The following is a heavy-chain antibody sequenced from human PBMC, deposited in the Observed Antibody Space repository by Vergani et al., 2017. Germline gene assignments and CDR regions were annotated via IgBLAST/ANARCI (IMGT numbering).Heavy chain of an antibody. J-gene: IGHJ6*02. CDR3: EREPLGGLWFGELAYGMDV. Sequence: QVQLVQSGAEVKKPGASVKVSCKASGYTFTSYAMHWVRQAPGQRLEWMGWINAGNGNTKYSQKFQGRVTITRDTSASTAYMELSSLRSEDTAVYYCEREPLGGLWFGELAYGMDVWGQGTTVTVSS. CDR1: GYTFTSYA. V-gene: IGHV1-3*01. CDR2: INAGNGNT. D-gene: IGHD3-10*01.